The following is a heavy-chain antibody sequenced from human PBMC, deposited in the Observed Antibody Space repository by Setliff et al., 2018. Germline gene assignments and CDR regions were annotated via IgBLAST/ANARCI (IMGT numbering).Heavy chain of an antibody. Sequence: GASVKVSCKASGYTFTSYDINWMRQASGQGLEWMGCMNPNSGNTGSTQKFQGRVTMTRNTSTSTAYMELSRLTSEDTAVYFCARGWAALGIIGYWGQGTLVTVS. D-gene: IGHD7-27*01. CDR1: GYTFTSYD. CDR3: ARGWAALGIIGY. J-gene: IGHJ4*02. V-gene: IGHV1-8*02. CDR2: MNPNSGNT.